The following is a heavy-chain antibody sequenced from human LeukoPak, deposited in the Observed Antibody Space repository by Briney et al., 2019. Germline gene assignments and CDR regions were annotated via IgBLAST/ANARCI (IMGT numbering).Heavy chain of an antibody. V-gene: IGHV1-18*01. Sequence: ASVKVSCKASGYTFSTYGISWVRQTPGQGLGWMGWITAYNGKTNYAQKLQDRVTMTTDTSTSTAYMELRSLRSDDTAMYYCVRDMIPMITFGGLIVFDYWGQGTLVTVSS. D-gene: IGHD3-16*02. J-gene: IGHJ4*02. CDR1: GYTFSTYG. CDR2: ITAYNGKT. CDR3: VRDMIPMITFGGLIVFDY.